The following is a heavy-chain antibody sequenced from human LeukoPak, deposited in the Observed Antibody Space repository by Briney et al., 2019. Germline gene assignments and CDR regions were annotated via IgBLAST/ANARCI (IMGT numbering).Heavy chain of an antibody. CDR3: AIQIRGVVY. CDR1: GFTFSSYR. D-gene: IGHD3-10*01. V-gene: IGHV3-64*02. CDR2: IGSDGGST. J-gene: IGHJ4*02. Sequence: PGGSLRLSCAASGFTFSSYRMHWVRQAPGKGLEYLSGIGSDGGSTYYADSVKGRFTISRDNSKNTLYLQMGSLRAEDMAVYYCAIQIRGVVYWGQGTLVTVSS.